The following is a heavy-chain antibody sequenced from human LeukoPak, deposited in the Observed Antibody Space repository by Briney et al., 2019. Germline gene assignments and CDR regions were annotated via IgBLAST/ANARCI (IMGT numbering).Heavy chain of an antibody. CDR3: ARGLHYYGSGMIGNYYMDV. Sequence: ASVKVSCKASGYTFTSYDINWVRQATGQGLEWMGWMNPNSGNTGYAQKLQGRVTMTRNTSISTAYMELSSLRSEDTAVYYCARGLHYYGSGMIGNYYMDVWGKGTTVTISS. J-gene: IGHJ6*03. CDR1: GYTFTSYD. V-gene: IGHV1-8*01. CDR2: MNPNSGNT. D-gene: IGHD3-10*01.